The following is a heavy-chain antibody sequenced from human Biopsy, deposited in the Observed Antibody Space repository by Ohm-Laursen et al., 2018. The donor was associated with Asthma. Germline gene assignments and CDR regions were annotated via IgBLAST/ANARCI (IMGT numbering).Heavy chain of an antibody. CDR1: GFTVSRDH. J-gene: IGHJ4*02. D-gene: IGHD6-19*01. V-gene: IGHV3-53*01. Sequence: SLRLSCTAAGFTVSRDHMFWVRQAPGKGLEWVAVIYSGGTSHTADSVRGRFTISRDFSNNTLHLQMHSLRVEDTAVYYCARGDSSGWSHYYFDYWGQGTLVTVSS. CDR2: IYSGGTS. CDR3: ARGDSSGWSHYYFDY.